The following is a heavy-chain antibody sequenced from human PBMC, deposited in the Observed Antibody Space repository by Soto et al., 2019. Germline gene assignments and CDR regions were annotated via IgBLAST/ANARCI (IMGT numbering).Heavy chain of an antibody. CDR3: VKDPVSGGTGGAWFDY. CDR2: MSGNGGRI. Sequence: GGALRFSCAVSGFTFSNYAMTWVRQAPGKGLEWVSVMSGNGGRILYADSVKGRFTISRDNSKNPLYLQMNSLSLEDTALYYCVKDPVSGGTGGAWFDYWGQGTLVTVSS. V-gene: IGHV3-23*01. J-gene: IGHJ4*02. D-gene: IGHD2-8*02. CDR1: GFTFSNYA.